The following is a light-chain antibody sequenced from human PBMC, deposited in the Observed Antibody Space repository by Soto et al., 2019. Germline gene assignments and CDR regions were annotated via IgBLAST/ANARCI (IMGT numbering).Light chain of an antibody. J-gene: IGLJ1*01. Sequence: QSALTQPRSVSGSPGQSVTISCTGGSSDVGGYNYVSWYQQHPGKAPKLMIYDVSKRPSGVPDRFSGSKSGYTASLTISGLQTEDEADYYCCSYAGRYTDVFGTGTKLTVL. CDR1: SSDVGGYNY. CDR2: DVS. V-gene: IGLV2-11*01. CDR3: CSYAGRYTDV.